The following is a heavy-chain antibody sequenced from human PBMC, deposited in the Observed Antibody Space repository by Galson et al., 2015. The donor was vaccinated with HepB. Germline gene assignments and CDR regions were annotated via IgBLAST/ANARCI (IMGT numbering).Heavy chain of an antibody. CDR1: GGSISSYY. Sequence: ETLSLTCTVSGGSISSYYWSWIRQPPGKGLEWIGYIYYSGSTNYNPSLKSRVTISVDTSKNQFSPKLSSVTAADTAVYYCAREAAAGRFDPWGQGTLVTVSS. J-gene: IGHJ5*02. CDR2: IYYSGST. D-gene: IGHD6-13*01. V-gene: IGHV4-59*01. CDR3: AREAAAGRFDP.